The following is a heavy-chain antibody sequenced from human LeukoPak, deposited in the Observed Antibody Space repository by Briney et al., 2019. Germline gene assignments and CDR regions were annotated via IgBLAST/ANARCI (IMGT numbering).Heavy chain of an antibody. CDR3: ARGLSGLYSSSWPLFDY. CDR1: GDSVSTKNAG. Sequence: SQTLSLTCAISGDSVSTKNAGWNWIRQSPSRGLEWLGRTYYRSKWYNDYAVSVKSRITINPDTSKNQFSLQLNSVTPEDTAVYYCARGLSGLYSSSWPLFDYWGQGTLVTVSS. CDR2: TYYRSKWYN. J-gene: IGHJ4*02. V-gene: IGHV6-1*01. D-gene: IGHD6-13*01.